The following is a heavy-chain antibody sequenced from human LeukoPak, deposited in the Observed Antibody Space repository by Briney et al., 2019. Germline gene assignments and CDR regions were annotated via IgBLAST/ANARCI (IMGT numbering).Heavy chain of an antibody. CDR2: IYYSGTT. Sequence: KPSETLSLTCAVYGGSFSGYYWSWIRQPPGKGLEWIGNIYYSGTTNHNPSLKSRVTISVDTSKNQFSLKLSSVTAADTATYYCARGGSYHGYWGQGTLVTVSS. V-gene: IGHV4-59*01. CDR1: GGSFSGYY. CDR3: ARGGSYHGY. J-gene: IGHJ4*02. D-gene: IGHD1-26*01.